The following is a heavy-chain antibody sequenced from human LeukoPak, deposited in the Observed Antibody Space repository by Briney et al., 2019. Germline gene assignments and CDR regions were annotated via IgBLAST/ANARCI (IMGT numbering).Heavy chain of an antibody. J-gene: IGHJ4*02. CDR2: IYPRDGST. Sequence: ASVKVSCKASGYTFTSNYIHWVRQAPGQGLEWMGMIYPRDGSTSYAQKFQGRVTITADESTSTAYMELSSLRSEDTAVYYCARGEWEHDYWGQGTLVTVSS. D-gene: IGHD1-26*01. CDR1: GYTFTSNY. CDR3: ARGEWEHDY. V-gene: IGHV1-46*01.